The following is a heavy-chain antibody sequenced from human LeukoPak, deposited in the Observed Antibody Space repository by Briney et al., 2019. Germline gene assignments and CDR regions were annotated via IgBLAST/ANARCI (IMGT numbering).Heavy chain of an antibody. CDR1: GGTFSIYA. D-gene: IGHD2-21*01. CDR3: ARDTTSIAYCGGDCYSDAFDI. Sequence: SVKVSCKASGGTFSIYAISWVRQAPGQGLEWMGGIIPIFGTANYAQKFQGRVTITADESTSTAYMELSSLRSEDTAVYYCARDTTSIAYCGGDCYSDAFDIWGQGTMVTVSS. J-gene: IGHJ3*02. V-gene: IGHV1-69*13. CDR2: IIPIFGTA.